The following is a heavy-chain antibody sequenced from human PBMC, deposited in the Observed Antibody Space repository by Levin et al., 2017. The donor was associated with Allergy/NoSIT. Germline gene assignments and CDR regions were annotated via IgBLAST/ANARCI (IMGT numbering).Heavy chain of an antibody. D-gene: IGHD2-2*02. J-gene: IGHJ3*02. CDR3: ARVGYKDAFDI. CDR2: IYSGGST. V-gene: IGHV3-66*01. CDR1: GFTVSSND. Sequence: HPGESLRLSCAASGFTVSSNDMSWVRQTPGKGLEWVAAIYSGGSTYYADSVKGRFTISRDNSKNTLYLQMNSLRAEDTAVYYCARVGYKDAFDIWGQGTRVTVSS.